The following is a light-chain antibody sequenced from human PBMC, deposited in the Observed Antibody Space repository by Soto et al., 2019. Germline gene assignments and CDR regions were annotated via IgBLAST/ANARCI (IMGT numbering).Light chain of an antibody. J-gene: IGLJ1*01. CDR2: GNS. Sequence: QAVVTQPPSVSGAPGQRVTISCTGRSSNIGAGYDVHWYQQLPGTAPKLLIYGNSNRPSGVPDRFSGSKSGTSASLAITGLQAEDEADYYCQPYDSSLSGFYVFGTGTKLTVL. CDR1: SSNIGAGYD. V-gene: IGLV1-40*01. CDR3: QPYDSSLSGFYV.